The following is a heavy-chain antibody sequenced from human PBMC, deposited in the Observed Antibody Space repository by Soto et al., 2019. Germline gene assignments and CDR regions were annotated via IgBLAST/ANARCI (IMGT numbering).Heavy chain of an antibody. CDR1: SASIGIGGCS. CDR3: ARHVPYCSDTSHCAYGMDV. V-gene: IGHV4-30-2*01. J-gene: IGHJ6*02. Sequence: TLSLTCAVSSASIGIGGCSCSWMRQPLGKGLEWIGYIYHSGSTYCNSSLKSRVTISVDRSKNQFSLKLSSVTAADTAVYYCARHVPYCSDTSHCAYGMDVWGQGTTVT. CDR2: IYHSGST. D-gene: IGHD2-2*01.